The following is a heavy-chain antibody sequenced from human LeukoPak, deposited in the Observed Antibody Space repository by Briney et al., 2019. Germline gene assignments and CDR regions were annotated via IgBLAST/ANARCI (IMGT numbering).Heavy chain of an antibody. CDR3: ARVPYYYGSGSYPYYFDY. V-gene: IGHV3-23*01. J-gene: IGHJ4*02. D-gene: IGHD3-10*01. CDR2: TSGSGGST. Sequence: PGGSLRLSCAASGFTFSSYAMSWVRQAPGKGLEWVSATSGSGGSTYYADSVKGRFTISRDNSKNTLYLQMNSLRAEDTAVYYCARVPYYYGSGSYPYYFDYWGQGTLVTVSS. CDR1: GFTFSSYA.